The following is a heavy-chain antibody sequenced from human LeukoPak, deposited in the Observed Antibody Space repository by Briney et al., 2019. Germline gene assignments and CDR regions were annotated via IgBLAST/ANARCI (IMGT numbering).Heavy chain of an antibody. J-gene: IGHJ5*02. CDR2: IIPIFGTA. D-gene: IGHD2-2*01. CDR3: ARVVTPNYCTSTSCYLKGWFDP. V-gene: IGHV1-69*13. CDR1: GGTFRRFA. Sequence: SVKVSCKASGGTFRRFAMSWVRQAPGQGLEWMGGIIPIFGTANYAQKFQGSVTITADEFTSTAYMELSSLRSEDTAVYYCARVVTPNYCTSTSCYLKGWFDPWGQGTLVTVSS.